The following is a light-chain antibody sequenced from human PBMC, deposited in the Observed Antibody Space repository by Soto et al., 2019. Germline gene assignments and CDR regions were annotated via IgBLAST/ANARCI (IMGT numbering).Light chain of an antibody. J-gene: IGKJ5*01. CDR1: QGIDTS. V-gene: IGKV1-9*01. CDR3: QQLHGYPIT. CDR2: AAS. Sequence: ILFTQSPSSLSASFGDRFTITFRASQGIDTSLAWYQQKPGKAPKLLIYAASNFQSGVPSRFSGSGSGTHFTLTISSLQPEDFATYYCQQLHGYPITFGQGTRLETK.